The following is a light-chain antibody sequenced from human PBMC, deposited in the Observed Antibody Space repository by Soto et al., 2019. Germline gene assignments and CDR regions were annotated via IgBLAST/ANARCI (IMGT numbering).Light chain of an antibody. CDR3: QQYSSSPRT. CDR2: DAS. CDR1: MSVSSSS. J-gene: IGKJ1*01. V-gene: IGKV3-20*01. Sequence: ESGLTQSPGTLSLSPGERATLSCRASMSVSSSSLAWYQHKPGQAPRLLIYDASSRATGIPYRFSGSGSWTDFPLTIRKLAPENFAVYYCQQYSSSPRTFGQGPKVELK.